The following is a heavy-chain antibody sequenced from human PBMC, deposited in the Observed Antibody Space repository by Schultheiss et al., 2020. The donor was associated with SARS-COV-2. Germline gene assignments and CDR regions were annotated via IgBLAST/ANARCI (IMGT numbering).Heavy chain of an antibody. CDR1: GFTFGDFA. Sequence: GGSLRLSCTTSGFTFGDFAMSWVRQAPGKGLEWVSYISGRSSTIYYADSLRGRFTISRDNSKNTLYLQMNSLTAEDTAVYYCARDHRSVCSDGSCYSVYWGQGTLVTVSS. V-gene: IGHV3-48*01. CDR3: ARDHRSVCSDGSCYSVY. J-gene: IGHJ4*02. CDR2: ISGRSSTI. D-gene: IGHD2-15*01.